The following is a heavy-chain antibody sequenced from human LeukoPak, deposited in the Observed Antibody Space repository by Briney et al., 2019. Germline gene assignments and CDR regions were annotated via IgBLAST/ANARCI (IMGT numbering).Heavy chain of an antibody. D-gene: IGHD3-3*01. CDR1: GYTFTSYD. CDR3: ARDLGVVTPRFDP. J-gene: IGHJ5*02. V-gene: IGHV1-8*03. Sequence: ASVKVSCKASGYTFTSYDINWVRQAPGQGLEWMGWMNPNSGNTGYAQKFQGRVNIGRNISRSTAYMELTSLRSEDTAVYYCARDLGVVTPRFDPWGKGTLVIVSS. CDR2: MNPNSGNT.